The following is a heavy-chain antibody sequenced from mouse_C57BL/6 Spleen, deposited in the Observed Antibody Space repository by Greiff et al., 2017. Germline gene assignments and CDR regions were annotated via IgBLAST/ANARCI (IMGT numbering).Heavy chain of an antibody. CDR3: ARHDTTVVATRYYFDY. CDR1: GFTFSSYT. D-gene: IGHD1-1*01. J-gene: IGHJ2*01. V-gene: IGHV5-9*01. CDR2: ISGGGGNT. Sequence: EVQLMESGGGLVKPGGSLKLSCAASGFTFSSYTMSWVRQTPEKRLEWVATISGGGGNTYYPDSVKGRFTISRDNAENTLYLQMSSLRSEDTALYYCARHDTTVVATRYYFDYWGQGTTLTVSS.